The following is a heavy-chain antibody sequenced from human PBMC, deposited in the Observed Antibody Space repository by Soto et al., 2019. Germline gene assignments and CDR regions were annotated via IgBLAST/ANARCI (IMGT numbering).Heavy chain of an antibody. CDR1: GYTFTSYD. J-gene: IGHJ4*02. V-gene: IGHV1-8*01. D-gene: IGHD3-3*01. CDR2: MNPNSGNT. Sequence: ASVKVSCKASGYTFTSYDINWVRQATGQGLEWMGWMNPNSGNTGYAQKFQGRVTMTRNTSISTAYMELSSLRSEDTAVYYCARVGPDYDFWSGYYCLDYWGQGTLVTVSS. CDR3: ARVGPDYDFWSGYYCLDY.